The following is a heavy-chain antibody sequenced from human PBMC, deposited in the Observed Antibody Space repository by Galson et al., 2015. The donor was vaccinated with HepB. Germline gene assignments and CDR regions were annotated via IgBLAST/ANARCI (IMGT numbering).Heavy chain of an antibody. CDR2: ISGSGGST. J-gene: IGHJ3*02. D-gene: IGHD6-19*01. CDR3: AKEGIAVAGPAFDAFDI. Sequence: SLRLSCAASGFTFSSYAMSWVRQAPGKGLEWVSAISGSGGSTYYADSVKGRFTISRDNSKNTLYLQMNSLRAEDTVVYYCAKEGIAVAGPAFDAFDIWGQGTMVTVSS. V-gene: IGHV3-23*01. CDR1: GFTFSSYA.